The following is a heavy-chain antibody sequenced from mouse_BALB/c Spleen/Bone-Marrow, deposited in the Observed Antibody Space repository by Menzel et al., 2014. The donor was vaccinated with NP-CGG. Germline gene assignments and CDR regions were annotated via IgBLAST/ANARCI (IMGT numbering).Heavy chain of an antibody. Sequence: VQVVESGAELVKPGASVKLSCKTSGYTFTSYWIQWVKQRPGQGLGWIGEIFPGTVTPYYNEKFKGKATLTIDTSPSTASMQLSSLTSEDSAVYFCARRGYGYLDYWGQGTTLTVSS. CDR1: GYTFTSYW. CDR2: IFPGTVTP. D-gene: IGHD2-10*02. CDR3: ARRGYGYLDY. J-gene: IGHJ2*01. V-gene: IGHV1S132*01.